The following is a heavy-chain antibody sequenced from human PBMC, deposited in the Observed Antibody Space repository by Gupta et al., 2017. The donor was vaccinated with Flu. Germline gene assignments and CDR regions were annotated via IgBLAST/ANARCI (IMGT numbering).Heavy chain of an antibody. J-gene: IGHJ1*01. V-gene: IGHV4-39*01. Sequence: IHQPPWRWIEWSGSFYMSGTAVSNPSLSSPVTISADRTKNHFSLRLTSVTAADTAIYYCAKREDDFGEFFPHWGQGISVTVSS. D-gene: IGHD3-3*01. CDR2: FYMSGTA. CDR3: AKREDDFGEFFPH.